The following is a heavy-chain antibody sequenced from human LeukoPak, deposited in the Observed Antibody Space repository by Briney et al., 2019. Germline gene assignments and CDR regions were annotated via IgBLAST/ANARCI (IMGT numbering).Heavy chain of an antibody. Sequence: GGSLRLSCTPSGFTFGDYAMSWVRQAPGKGLEWVGFIRRKGYDRTTQYAASVKGRFTISRDDSKSIAYLQMNSLKTEDTAVYYCTRHMTTVTPYYFDYWGQGTLVNVSS. V-gene: IGHV3-49*04. D-gene: IGHD4-17*01. J-gene: IGHJ4*02. CDR3: TRHMTTVTPYYFDY. CDR2: IRRKGYDRTT. CDR1: GFTFGDYA.